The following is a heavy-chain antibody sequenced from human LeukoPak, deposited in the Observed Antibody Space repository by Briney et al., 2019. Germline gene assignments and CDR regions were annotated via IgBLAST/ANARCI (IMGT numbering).Heavy chain of an antibody. CDR2: IIPILGIA. CDR3: ASVPYSSSWYRDY. CDR1: GGTFSSYA. D-gene: IGHD6-13*01. J-gene: IGHJ4*02. V-gene: IGHV1-69*04. Sequence: SVKVSCKASGGTFSSYAISWVRQAPGQGLEWMGRIIPILGIANYAQKFQGRVTITADKSTSTAYMELSSLRSEDTAVYYCASVPYSSSWYRDYWGQGTLVTVSS.